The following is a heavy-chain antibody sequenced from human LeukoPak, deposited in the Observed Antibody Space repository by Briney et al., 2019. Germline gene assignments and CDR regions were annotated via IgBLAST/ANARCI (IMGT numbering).Heavy chain of an antibody. CDR2: IKSKVDGGTT. Sequence: GGSLRLSCAASGFTFSSYAMSWVRQAPGKGLEWVGRIKSKVDGGTTDYAAPAKGRFTISRDDSKNTLYLQMDSLKTEDTAVYYCITLSGFSSSLGAAFNIWGQGTMLTVSS. J-gene: IGHJ3*02. D-gene: IGHD6-13*01. V-gene: IGHV3-15*01. CDR1: GFTFSSYA. CDR3: ITLSGFSSSLGAAFNI.